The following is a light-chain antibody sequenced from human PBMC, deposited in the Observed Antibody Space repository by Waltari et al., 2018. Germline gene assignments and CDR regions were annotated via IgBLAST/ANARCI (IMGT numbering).Light chain of an antibody. V-gene: IGLV2-14*03. CDR2: DVN. Sequence: QSALTQPGPVSGSPGQSITISCTGSNSDVGGYKHVSWYQHHPGKAPQLFIYDVNTRPSGISNRFSGSKSGNTASLTISGLQAEDEAVYYCTSFTSSVTFDVVFGGGTKLTVL. J-gene: IGLJ2*01. CDR3: TSFTSSVTFDVV. CDR1: NSDVGGYKH.